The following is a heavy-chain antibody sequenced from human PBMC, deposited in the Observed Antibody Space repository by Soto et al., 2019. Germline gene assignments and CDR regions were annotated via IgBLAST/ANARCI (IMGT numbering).Heavy chain of an antibody. CDR1: GGSFSGYY. V-gene: IGHV4-34*01. D-gene: IGHD2-2*01. J-gene: IGHJ6*02. CDR3: ASVWFTQLNSGMLV. CDR2: INHSGST. Sequence: PSETLSLTCAVYGGSFSGYYWSWLRQPPGKGLEWIGEINHSGSTNYNPSLKSRVTISVDTSKNQFSLKLSSVSAADTALYYFASVWFTQLNSGMLVWGPGATVTVSS.